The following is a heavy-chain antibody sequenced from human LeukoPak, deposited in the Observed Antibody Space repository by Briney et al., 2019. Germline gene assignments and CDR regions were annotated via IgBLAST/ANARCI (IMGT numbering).Heavy chain of an antibody. CDR2: IRYDGSNK. J-gene: IGHJ6*03. CDR3: AKLEYYGSGSYNNYMDV. Sequence: GGSLRLSCAASGFTFSSYGMHWVRQAPGKGLEWVAFIRYDGSNKYYADSVKGRFTISRDNSKNTLYLQMNSLRAEDTAVYYCAKLEYYGSGSYNNYMDVWGKGTTVTISS. D-gene: IGHD3-10*01. CDR1: GFTFSSYG. V-gene: IGHV3-30*02.